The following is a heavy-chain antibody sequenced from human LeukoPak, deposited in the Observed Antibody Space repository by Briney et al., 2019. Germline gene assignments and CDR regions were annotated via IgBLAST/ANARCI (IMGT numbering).Heavy chain of an antibody. CDR1: GGSISRGDYY. CDR2: IYYSGST. CDR3: ARHYGP. J-gene: IGHJ4*02. Sequence: SQTLSLTCTVSGGSISRGDYYWNWMRQHPGKGLEWIGSIYYSGSTYYNPSLKSRVAISVDTSKNQFSLKLNSVTATDTAVYYCARHYGPWGQGTLVTVSS. V-gene: IGHV4-39*01. D-gene: IGHD3-10*01.